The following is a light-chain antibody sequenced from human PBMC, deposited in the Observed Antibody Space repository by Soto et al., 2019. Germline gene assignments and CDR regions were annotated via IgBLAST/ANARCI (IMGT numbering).Light chain of an antibody. CDR3: SAYTARSNLV. CDR1: MRDVGAYNL. V-gene: IGLV2-14*01. CDR2: EVR. Sequence: QSSLGQPGSVCGSAGHSITISCSGTMRDVGAYNLVSWYQQHPGTAPKLIIYEVRNRPPGISSRFSGSRSGNTASLTISGLQSEEEGDYYCSAYTARSNLVFGGGTKVTVL. J-gene: IGLJ3*02.